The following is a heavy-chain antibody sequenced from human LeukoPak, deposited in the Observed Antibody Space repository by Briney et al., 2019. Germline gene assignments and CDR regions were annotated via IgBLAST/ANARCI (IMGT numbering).Heavy chain of an antibody. CDR2: LYYSGST. J-gene: IGHJ4*02. D-gene: IGHD3-9*01. V-gene: IGHV4-59*01. CDR3: VRQKTAYEILTGYPLYYFDY. Sequence: SETLSLTCTVSGGSISSYYWSWIRQPPVKVLEWIGHLYYSGSTNYNPSLKSRVTISVDTSKNQFSLKLSSVTAADTAVYFFVRQKTAYEILTGYPLYYFDYWGQGTLVTVSS. CDR1: GGSISSYY.